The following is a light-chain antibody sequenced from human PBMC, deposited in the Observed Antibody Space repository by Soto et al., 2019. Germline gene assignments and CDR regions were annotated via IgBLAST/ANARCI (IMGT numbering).Light chain of an antibody. CDR2: HAS. Sequence: DIQLTQSPSFLSASVGDRVTVTCRASQGISFYLAWYQQKPGRAPQLLIYHASTLQSGVPSRFSGSGSGTEFTLTIGSLQPEDFATYYCQQYNSYSYTFGQGTKLEIK. CDR1: QGISFY. CDR3: QQYNSYSYT. J-gene: IGKJ2*01. V-gene: IGKV1-9*01.